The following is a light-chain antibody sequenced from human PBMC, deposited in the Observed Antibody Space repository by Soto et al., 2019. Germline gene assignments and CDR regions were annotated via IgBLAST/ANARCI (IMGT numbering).Light chain of an antibody. CDR2: LEGSGSY. CDR3: ETWDSNTVV. J-gene: IGLJ2*01. V-gene: IGLV4-60*03. CDR1: SGHSSYI. Sequence: QSVLTQSSSASASLGSSVKLTCTLSSGHSSYIIAWHQQQPGKAPRYLMKLEGSGSYNKRSGVPDRFSGSSSGADRYLTISNLQSEDEADYYCETWDSNTVVFGGGTKLTVL.